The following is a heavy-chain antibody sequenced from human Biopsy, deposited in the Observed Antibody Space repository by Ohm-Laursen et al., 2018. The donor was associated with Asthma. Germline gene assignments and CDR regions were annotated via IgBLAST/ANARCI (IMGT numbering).Heavy chain of an antibody. D-gene: IGHD3-3*01. Sequence: SVTVSCKDSGGTLNNYAINWVRQAPGQGLEWMGGISPIFGSIKYAQKFQDRVTISADVFRNTVHLELSSLRSEDTAVLYCAKARCYYFYCDMEVWGQGTTVTVSS. CDR2: ISPIFGSI. V-gene: IGHV1-69*13. J-gene: IGHJ6*02. CDR3: AKARCYYFYCDMEV. CDR1: GGTLNNYA.